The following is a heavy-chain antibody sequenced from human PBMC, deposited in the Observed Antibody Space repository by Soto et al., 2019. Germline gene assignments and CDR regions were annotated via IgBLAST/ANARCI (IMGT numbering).Heavy chain of an antibody. CDR2: IKEDGSDI. D-gene: IGHD1-26*01. CDR3: GRDSGTFHMDY. Sequence: EVHLVESGGDLVQPGGSLRLSCVASGFTFSSHWMTWVRQAPGKGLEWVANIKEDGSDIYYADSVKGRFTISRDNAKKSLYMQMNSLRAEDTAVYYCGRDSGTFHMDYWGQGTLVTVSS. V-gene: IGHV3-7*04. J-gene: IGHJ4*02. CDR1: GFTFSSHW.